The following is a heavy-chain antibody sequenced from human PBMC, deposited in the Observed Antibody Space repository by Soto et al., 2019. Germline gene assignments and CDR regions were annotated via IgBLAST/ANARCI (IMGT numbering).Heavy chain of an antibody. CDR2: IRNRANSYTT. D-gene: IGHD6-19*01. CDR1: GFTFSNYY. Sequence: EVQLVESGGGLAQPGGSLRLSCAASGFTFSNYYMDWVRQAPGKGLEWVGRIRNRANSYTTEYAASVRGRFTVSRDDSENSLYLQMGSLKAEDTAVYYCVRVKISSVPYKSPDYWGQGTLVTVSS. CDR3: VRVKISSVPYKSPDY. J-gene: IGHJ4*02. V-gene: IGHV3-72*01.